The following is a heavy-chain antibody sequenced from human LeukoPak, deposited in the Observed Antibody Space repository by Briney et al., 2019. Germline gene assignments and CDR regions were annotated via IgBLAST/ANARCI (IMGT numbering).Heavy chain of an antibody. J-gene: IGHJ6*04. CDR3: ATLRSGHYYYSMDV. Sequence: SETLSLTCAVYGESFSGYYWSWIRQPPGKGLEWIGEINHSGSTNYNPSLKSRVTISVDTSKNQFSLKMTSVTAADTAVYYCATLRSGHYYYSMDVWGKGTTVTVSS. CDR1: GESFSGYY. D-gene: IGHD4-17*01. CDR2: INHSGST. V-gene: IGHV4-34*01.